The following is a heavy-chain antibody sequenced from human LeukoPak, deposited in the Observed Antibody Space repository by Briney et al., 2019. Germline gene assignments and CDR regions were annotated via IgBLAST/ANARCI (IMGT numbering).Heavy chain of an antibody. CDR2: IRQDGSEE. D-gene: IGHD2-21*02. Sequence: GGSLRLSCAASGFTFSNYWMNWVRQAPGKGLEWVANIRQDGSEEYYVDSVRGRFTISRDNAKNLLYLQMNSLRAEDTAVYYCARDLQCGGDCHYDALDIWGQGTLVTVSS. J-gene: IGHJ3*02. CDR3: ARDLQCGGDCHYDALDI. V-gene: IGHV3-7*01. CDR1: GFTFSNYW.